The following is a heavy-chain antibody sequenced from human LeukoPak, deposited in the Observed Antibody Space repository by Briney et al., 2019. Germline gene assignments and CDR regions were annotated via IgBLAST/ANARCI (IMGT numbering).Heavy chain of an antibody. CDR2: ITSSGSII. CDR3: ARSGLPGIAVAADFDY. V-gene: IGHV3-48*03. J-gene: IGHJ4*02. D-gene: IGHD6-19*01. Sequence: GWSLRLSCAASGFTFSSYEMNWVRQAPGKGLEWVSYITSSGSIIYYADSVKGRFTISRDNDKNSLFLQMNSLRAEDTAVYDCARSGLPGIAVAADFDYWGQGTLVTVSS. CDR1: GFTFSSYE.